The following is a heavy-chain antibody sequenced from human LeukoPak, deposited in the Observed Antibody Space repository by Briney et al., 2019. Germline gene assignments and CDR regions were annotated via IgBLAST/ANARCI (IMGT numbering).Heavy chain of an antibody. D-gene: IGHD6-13*01. CDR3: ARRHRVYSSSWDDAFDI. Sequence: ASVRVSCKASGYTFTSYDINWVRQATGQGLEWMGWMNPNSGNTGYAQKFQGGVTMTRNTSISTAYMELSSLRSEDTAVYYCARRHRVYSSSWDDAFDIWGQGTMVTVSS. CDR2: MNPNSGNT. J-gene: IGHJ3*02. V-gene: IGHV1-8*01. CDR1: GYTFTSYD.